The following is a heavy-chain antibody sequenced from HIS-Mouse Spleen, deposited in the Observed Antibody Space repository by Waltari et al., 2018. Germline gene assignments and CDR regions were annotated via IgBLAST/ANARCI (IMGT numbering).Heavy chain of an antibody. V-gene: IGHV1-8*01. CDR2: MKPNRGNT. Sequence: QVQLVQSGAEVKKPGASVKVSCKASGYTFTSYDINWVRQATGQGLEWMGGMKPNRGNTGYAQKVQGRVTMTRNTSRSTAYMELSSLRSEDTAVYYCARGNFHDAFDIWGQGTMVTVSS. CDR3: ARGNFHDAFDI. D-gene: IGHD1-20*01. CDR1: GYTFTSYD. J-gene: IGHJ3*02.